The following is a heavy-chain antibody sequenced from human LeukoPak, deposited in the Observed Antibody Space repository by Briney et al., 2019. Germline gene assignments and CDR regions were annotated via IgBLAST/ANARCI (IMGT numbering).Heavy chain of an antibody. J-gene: IGHJ4*02. CDR3: ARDNGGSLDY. Sequence: GGSLRLSCAASGFTFSTYWMGWVRQAPGMGLEWVANINRDASTMTYADSVKGRFTISRGNAKNSLSLQMNSLRAEDTALYDCARDNGGSLDYWGQGTLVTVSS. CDR2: INRDASTM. V-gene: IGHV3-7*01. CDR1: GFTFSTYW. D-gene: IGHD1-26*01.